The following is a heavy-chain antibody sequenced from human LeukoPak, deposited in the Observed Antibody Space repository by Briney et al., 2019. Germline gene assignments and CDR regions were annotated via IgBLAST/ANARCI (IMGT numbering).Heavy chain of an antibody. CDR3: ATPPGDWGSDYYFDY. J-gene: IGHJ4*02. Sequence: ASVKVSCKVSGYTLTELSMHLVRQAPGKGLEWMGGFDPEDGETIYAQKFQGRVTMTEDTSTDTAYMELSSLRSEDTAVYYCATPPGDWGSDYYFDYWGQGTLVTVSS. D-gene: IGHD7-27*01. CDR2: FDPEDGET. CDR1: GYTLTELS. V-gene: IGHV1-24*01.